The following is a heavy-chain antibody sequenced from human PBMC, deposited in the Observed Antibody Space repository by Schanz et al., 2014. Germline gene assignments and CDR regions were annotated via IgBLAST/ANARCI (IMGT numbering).Heavy chain of an antibody. Sequence: EAQLLESGGGLVQPGGSLRLSCAASGFTFSAYAMTWVRQLPGKGLEWISFINTGSNYINYADSVKGRFTISRDNTKTALFLQLNSLRAEDTAVYYCARGGPAYYFDDWGQGTLXTVSS. CDR1: GFTFSAYA. V-gene: IGHV3-48*04. CDR3: ARGGPAYYFDD. CDR2: INTGSNYI. J-gene: IGHJ4*02.